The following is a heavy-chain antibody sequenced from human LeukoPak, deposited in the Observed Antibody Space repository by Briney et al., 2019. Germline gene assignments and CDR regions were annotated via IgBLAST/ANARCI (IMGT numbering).Heavy chain of an antibody. Sequence: GGSLRLSCAASGFTFSSYWMHWVRQAPGEGLVWVSRINSDGISTTYADSVKGRFTISRDNAKNTLYLQMNSLRAEDTAVYYCARQDYGGVDYWGQGTLATVSS. CDR3: ARQDYGGVDY. CDR1: GFTFSSYW. V-gene: IGHV3-74*01. D-gene: IGHD4-23*01. J-gene: IGHJ4*02. CDR2: INSDGIST.